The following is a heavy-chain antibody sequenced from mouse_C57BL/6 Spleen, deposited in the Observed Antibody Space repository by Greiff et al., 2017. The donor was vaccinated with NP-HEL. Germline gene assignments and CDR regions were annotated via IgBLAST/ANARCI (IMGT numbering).Heavy chain of an antibody. V-gene: IGHV5-6*02. J-gene: IGHJ2*01. CDR3: ARQLSTIVTEYYFDY. Sequence: DVMLVESGGDLVKPGGSLKLSCAASGFTFSSYGMSWVRQTPDKRLEWVATISSGGSYTYYPDSVKGRFTISRDNAKNTLYLQMSSLKSEDTAMYYCARQLSTIVTEYYFDYWGQGTTLTVSS. CDR2: ISSGGSYT. D-gene: IGHD2-5*01. CDR1: GFTFSSYG.